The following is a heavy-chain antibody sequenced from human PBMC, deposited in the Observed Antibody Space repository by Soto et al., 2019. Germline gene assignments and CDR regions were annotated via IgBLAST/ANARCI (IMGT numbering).Heavy chain of an antibody. CDR3: ARDHGGSTWFVGIYYYFGVDV. CDR2: ISGSSDTI. CDR1: GFTLSSYN. Sequence: EVQLVESGGGLVQPGGSLRLSCAASGFTLSSYNMNWVRQAPGKGLEWVSYISGSSDTIYYADSVKGRFTISRDNAKNALYLQMDSLRDADTAVYYCARDHGGSTWFVGIYYYFGVDVWGQWTTVTVSS. V-gene: IGHV3-48*02. J-gene: IGHJ6*02. D-gene: IGHD6-13*01.